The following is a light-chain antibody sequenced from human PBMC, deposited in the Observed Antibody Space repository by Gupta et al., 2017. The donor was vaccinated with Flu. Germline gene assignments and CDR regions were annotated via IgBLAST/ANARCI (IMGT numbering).Light chain of an antibody. J-gene: IGLJ3*02. CDR2: EDS. CDR3: CADAADKGV. V-gene: IGLV2-23*01. Sequence: QSALTQPASVSGSPGQSITISCTGTTSEVGSYNLVSWYQQHPGKPPKLMIYEDSERPSGVSNRFSASKSDDTASLTISGLQAEDEANYYCCADAADKGVFGGGTKLTVL. CDR1: TSEVGSYNL.